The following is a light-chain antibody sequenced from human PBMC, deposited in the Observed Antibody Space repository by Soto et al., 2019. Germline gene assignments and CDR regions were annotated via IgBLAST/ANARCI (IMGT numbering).Light chain of an antibody. CDR1: SSDVGGYNY. CDR3: SSYAGSNKRV. V-gene: IGLV2-8*01. CDR2: EVS. J-gene: IGLJ1*01. Sequence: QSALTQPPSASGSPGQSVTISCTGTSSDVGGYNYVSWYQQHPGKAPKHMIYEVSKRPSGVPERFSGSKSGNTASLTVSRLQAEDEADYYCSSYAGSNKRVFGTGTKLTVL.